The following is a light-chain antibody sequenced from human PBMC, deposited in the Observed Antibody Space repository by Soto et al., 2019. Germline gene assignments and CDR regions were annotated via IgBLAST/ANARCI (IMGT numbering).Light chain of an antibody. CDR2: AAS. CDR1: QDINSY. Sequence: DIQMTQSPSSLSASIGDRVTNTCRANQDINSYLIWYQQKLGQAPKLLIYAASTLASGVPSRFSGSESGTDFTLTISGLEHEDSATYYCQQSYKTPWTFGQGTKVEI. V-gene: IGKV1-39*01. CDR3: QQSYKTPWT. J-gene: IGKJ1*01.